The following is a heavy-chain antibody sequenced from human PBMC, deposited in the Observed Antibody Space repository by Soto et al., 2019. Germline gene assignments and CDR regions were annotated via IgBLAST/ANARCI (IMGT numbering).Heavy chain of an antibody. J-gene: IGHJ5*02. CDR1: GGSISSYY. Sequence: PSETLSLTCTVSGGSISSYYWSWIRQPPGKGLEWIGYIYYSGSTNYNPSLKSRVTISVDTSKNQFSLKLSSVTAADTAVYYCARVYYYDSSGYWNWFDPWGQGTLVTVSS. CDR3: ARVYYYDSSGYWNWFDP. V-gene: IGHV4-59*01. D-gene: IGHD3-22*01. CDR2: IYYSGST.